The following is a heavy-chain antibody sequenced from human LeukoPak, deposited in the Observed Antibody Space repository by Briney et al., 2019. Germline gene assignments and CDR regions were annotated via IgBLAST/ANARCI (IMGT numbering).Heavy chain of an antibody. J-gene: IGHJ5*02. CDR1: GGSISSYY. V-gene: IGHV4-59*12. D-gene: IGHD5-18*01. Sequence: PSETLSLTCTVSGGSISSYYWSWIRQPPGKGLEWIGYIYYSGSTNYNPSLKSRVTISVDTSKNQFSLKLSSVTAADTAVYYCARDATLGDTAMDNWFDPWGQGTLVTVSS. CDR3: ARDATLGDTAMDNWFDP. CDR2: IYYSGST.